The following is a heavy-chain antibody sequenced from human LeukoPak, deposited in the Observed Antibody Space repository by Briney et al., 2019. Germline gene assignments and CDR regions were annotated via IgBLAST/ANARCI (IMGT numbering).Heavy chain of an antibody. Sequence: PGGSLTLSCAGSRFTFRNYVIHWLGPPPGKEVAGVAFISYDGSNKYFADSLKGRFTISRDNSKNTLYLQMNSLRAEDTAVYYCAKEGGPMMVVIIGFDYWGQGTLVTVSS. V-gene: IGHV3-30*04. CDR1: RFTFRNYV. J-gene: IGHJ4*02. CDR3: AKEGGPMMVVIIGFDY. D-gene: IGHD3-22*01. CDR2: ISYDGSNK.